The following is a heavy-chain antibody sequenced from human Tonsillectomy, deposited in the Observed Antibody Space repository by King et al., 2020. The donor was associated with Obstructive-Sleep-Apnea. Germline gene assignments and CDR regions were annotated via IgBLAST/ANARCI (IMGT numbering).Heavy chain of an antibody. D-gene: IGHD5-24*01. CDR1: GGSISSTNW. CDR3: ARVTWRPNYYGLDV. CDR2: IYHSGNT. V-gene: IGHV4-4*02. J-gene: IGHJ6*02. Sequence: QLQESGPGLVKPSGTLSLSCAVSGGSISSTNWWNWVRQPPGKGLEWIGEIYHSGNTNYNPSLKSRVTISVDKSKSQFSLNLNSVTTADTAVYYGARVTWRPNYYGLDVWGQGTTVTVSS.